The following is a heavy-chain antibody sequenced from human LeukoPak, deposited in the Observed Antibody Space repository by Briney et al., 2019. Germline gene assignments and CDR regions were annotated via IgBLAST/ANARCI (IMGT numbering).Heavy chain of an antibody. CDR1: GFTFSDYY. CDR3: ARDPDLWSGPVNYGMDV. D-gene: IGHD3-3*01. CDR2: ISSSGSTI. V-gene: IGHV3-11*01. J-gene: IGHJ6*02. Sequence: TGGSLRLSCAASGFTFSDYYMSWIRQAPGKGLEWVSYISSSGSTIYYADSVKGRFTISRDNAKNSLYLQMNSLRAEDTAVYYCARDPDLWSGPVNYGMDVWGQGTTVTVSS.